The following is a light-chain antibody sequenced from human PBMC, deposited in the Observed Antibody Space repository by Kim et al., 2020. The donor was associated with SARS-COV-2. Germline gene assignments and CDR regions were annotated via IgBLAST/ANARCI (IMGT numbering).Light chain of an antibody. V-gene: IGLV3-19*01. CDR1: ILRSYS. Sequence: ALEQTVRIPCQGDILRSYSSSWYQQKPGQGPVLVIYGKNNPPSGIPDRVSGSSSGNTASLTITGAQAEDEADYYCNSRDSSGNHVVFGGGTKLTVL. CDR2: GKN. J-gene: IGLJ2*01. CDR3: NSRDSSGNHVV.